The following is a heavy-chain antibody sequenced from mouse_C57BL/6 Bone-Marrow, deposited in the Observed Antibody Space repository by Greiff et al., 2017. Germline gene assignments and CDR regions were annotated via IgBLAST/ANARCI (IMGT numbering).Heavy chain of an antibody. D-gene: IGHD2-1*01. CDR1: GYTFTSYW. V-gene: IGHV1-64*01. J-gene: IGHJ1*03. CDR3: AIDGNYWYFDV. Sequence: VQLKQPGAELVKPGASVKLSCKASGYTFTSYWMHWVKQRPGQGLEWIGMIHPNSGSTNYNEKFKSKATLTVDKSSSTAYMQLSSLTSEDSAVYYCAIDGNYWYFDVWGTGTTVTVSS. CDR2: IHPNSGST.